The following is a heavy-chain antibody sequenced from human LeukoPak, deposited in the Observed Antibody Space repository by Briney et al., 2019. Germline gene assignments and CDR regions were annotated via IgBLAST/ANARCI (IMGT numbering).Heavy chain of an antibody. V-gene: IGHV3-30*18. CDR3: AKEAKDYYDSSAVLGMDV. CDR1: GFTFSSYG. Sequence: GRSLRLSCAASGFTFSSYGMHWVRQAPGKGLEWVAVISYDGSNKYYADSVKGRFTISRDNSKNTLYLQMNSLRAEDTAVYYCAKEAKDYYDSSAVLGMDVWGQGTTVTVSS. CDR2: ISYDGSNK. D-gene: IGHD3-22*01. J-gene: IGHJ6*02.